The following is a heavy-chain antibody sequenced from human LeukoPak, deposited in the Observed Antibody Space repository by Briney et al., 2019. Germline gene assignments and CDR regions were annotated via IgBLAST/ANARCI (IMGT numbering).Heavy chain of an antibody. D-gene: IGHD3-10*01. Sequence: GGSLRLSCAASGFSFSRYWMHWVRQAPGKGLVWVSRINSDGGSTSYADSVKGRFTISRDNSKNTLYLQMNSLRAEDTAVYYCARPGGSGGIWGQGTLVTVSS. CDR2: INSDGGST. J-gene: IGHJ4*02. CDR1: GFSFSRYW. CDR3: ARPGGSGGI. V-gene: IGHV3-74*01.